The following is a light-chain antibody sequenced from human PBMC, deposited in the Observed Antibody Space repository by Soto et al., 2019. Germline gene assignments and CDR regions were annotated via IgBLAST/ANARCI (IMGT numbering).Light chain of an antibody. Sequence: EVVLTQSPATLSLSPGEKATLSCRASQDISTYLGWYQQKPGQPPRLLIYDASNRASGIPARFSGSGSGTDFTLTIDTLEPEDFAIYYCQHRYNWPLTFGAGTKVDIK. J-gene: IGKJ4*01. CDR1: QDISTY. CDR3: QHRYNWPLT. V-gene: IGKV3-11*01. CDR2: DAS.